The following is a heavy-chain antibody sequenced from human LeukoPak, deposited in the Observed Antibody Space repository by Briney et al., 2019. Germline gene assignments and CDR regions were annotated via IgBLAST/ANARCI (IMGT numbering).Heavy chain of an antibody. CDR2: INPNSGGT. CDR1: GYTFTGYY. D-gene: IGHD6-13*01. CDR3: ARIEYSSSWYGAFDI. Sequence: APVKVSCKASGYTFTGYYMHWVRQAPGQGLEWMGWINPNSGGTNYAQKFQGRVTMTRDTSISTAYMELSRLRSDDTAVYYCARIEYSSSWYGAFDIWGQGTMVTVSS. V-gene: IGHV1-2*02. J-gene: IGHJ3*02.